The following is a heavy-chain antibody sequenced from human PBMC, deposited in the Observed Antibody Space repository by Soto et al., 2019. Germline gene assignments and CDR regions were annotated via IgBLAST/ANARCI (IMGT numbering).Heavy chain of an antibody. CDR2: IWYDGSNK. J-gene: IGHJ6*02. V-gene: IGHV3-33*01. D-gene: IGHD6-19*01. Sequence: QVQLVESGGGVVQPGRSLRLSCAASGFTFSSYGMHWVRQAPGKGLEWVAVIWYDGSNKYYADSVKGRFTISRDNSKNTLYLQMNSLRAEDTAVYYCARDYVAGTGCYYYGMDVWGQGTTVTVSS. CDR1: GFTFSSYG. CDR3: ARDYVAGTGCYYYGMDV.